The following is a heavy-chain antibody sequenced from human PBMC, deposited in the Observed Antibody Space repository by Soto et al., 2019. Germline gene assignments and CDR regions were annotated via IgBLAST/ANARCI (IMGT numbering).Heavy chain of an antibody. J-gene: IGHJ3*02. CDR2: IYYSGST. Sequence: SETLSLTCTVSGGSISSSSYYWGWIRQPPGKGLEWIGSIYYSGSTYYNPSLKSRVTISVDTSKNQFSLKLSSVTAADTAVYYCARNLMVRGANAKNAFDIWGQGTMVTVSS. CDR3: ARNLMVRGANAKNAFDI. CDR1: GGSISSSSYY. D-gene: IGHD3-10*01. V-gene: IGHV4-39*01.